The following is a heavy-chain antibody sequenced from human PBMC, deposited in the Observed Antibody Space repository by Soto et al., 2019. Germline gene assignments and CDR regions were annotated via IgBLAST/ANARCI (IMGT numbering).Heavy chain of an antibody. D-gene: IGHD5-12*01. Sequence: QVQLVQSGAEVKKPGSSVKVSCKASGGTFSSYAISWVRQAPGQGLEWMGGIIPIFGTANYAQKFQGRVTITADESTSTAYMELSSLRSEDTAVYYCARDPREPGYSGYVATDYWGQGTLVTVSS. CDR2: IIPIFGTA. CDR3: ARDPREPGYSGYVATDY. J-gene: IGHJ4*02. CDR1: GGTFSSYA. V-gene: IGHV1-69*12.